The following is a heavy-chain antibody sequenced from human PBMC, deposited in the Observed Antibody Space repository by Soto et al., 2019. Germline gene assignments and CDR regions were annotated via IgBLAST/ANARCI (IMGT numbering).Heavy chain of an antibody. V-gene: IGHV4-4*02. CDR1: GDSISSNSW. CDR2: IHHSGAT. D-gene: IGHD1-26*01. Sequence: PSETLSLTCAVSGDSISSNSWWSWVRQPPGKGLEWIGEIHHSGATHYNPSLRSRVTISVDTSKNQFSLKLSSVTAADTAVYYCARYVGAIAYYGMDVWGQGTTVTVSS. CDR3: ARYVGAIAYYGMDV. J-gene: IGHJ6*02.